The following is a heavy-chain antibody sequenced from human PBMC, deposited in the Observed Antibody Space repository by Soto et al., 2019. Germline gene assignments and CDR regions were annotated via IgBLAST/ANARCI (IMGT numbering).Heavy chain of an antibody. J-gene: IGHJ4*02. CDR1: GDY. Sequence: GDYRIWKSQHPGKGLEWIGYIYYSGSPYYNPSLKSRVTISVDTSKDQFSLNLSSVTAADTAVYYCARGYTVTTRFDSWGPGTLVTVSS. D-gene: IGHD4-17*01. V-gene: IGHV4-31*02. CDR3: ARGYTVTTRFDS. CDR2: IYYSGSP.